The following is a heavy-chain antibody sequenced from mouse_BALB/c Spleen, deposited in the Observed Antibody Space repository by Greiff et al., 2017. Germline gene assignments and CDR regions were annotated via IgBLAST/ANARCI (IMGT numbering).Heavy chain of an antibody. D-gene: IGHD2-1*01. V-gene: IGHV3-8*02. CDR1: GDSITSGY. CDR2: ISYSGST. CDR3: ARYRGYGNYDAMDY. J-gene: IGHJ4*01. Sequence: DVKLQESGPSLVKPSQTLSLTCSVTGDSITSGYWNWIRKFPGNKLEYIGYISYSGSTYYNPSLKSRISITRDTSKNQYYLQLNSVTTEDTATYYCARYRGYGNYDAMDYWGQGTSVTVSS.